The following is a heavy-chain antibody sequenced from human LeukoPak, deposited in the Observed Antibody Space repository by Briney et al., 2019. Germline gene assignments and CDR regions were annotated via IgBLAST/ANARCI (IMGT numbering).Heavy chain of an antibody. CDR1: GGSFSGYY. V-gene: IGHV4-34*01. D-gene: IGHD3-10*01. J-gene: IGHJ4*02. Sequence: KPSETLSLTCAVYGGSFSGYYWSWIRQPPGKGLEWIGEINHIGSTTYNPSLKSRVTISVDTSKNQFSLKLSSVTAADTAVYYCASISMVRGIFARRKGFDYWGQGTLVTASS. CDR3: ASISMVRGIFARRKGFDY. CDR2: INHIGST.